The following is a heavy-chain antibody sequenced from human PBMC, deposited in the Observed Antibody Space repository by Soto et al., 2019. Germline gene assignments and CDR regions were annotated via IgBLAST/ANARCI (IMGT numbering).Heavy chain of an antibody. CDR2: ISAYNGNT. CDR1: GYTFTSYG. J-gene: IGHJ6*02. V-gene: IGHV1-18*04. D-gene: IGHD6-6*01. Sequence: ASVKVSCKASGYTFTSYGISWVRQAPGQGLEWMGWISAYNGNTNYAQKLQGRVTMTTDTSTSTAYMELRSLRSDDTAVYYCARYLYSSSSGYYYGMDVWGQGTTVTVSS. CDR3: ARYLYSSSSGYYYGMDV.